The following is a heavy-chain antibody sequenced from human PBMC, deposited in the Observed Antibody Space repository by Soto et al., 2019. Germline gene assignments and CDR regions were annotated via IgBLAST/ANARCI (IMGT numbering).Heavy chain of an antibody. D-gene: IGHD2-15*01. CDR3: ARSSMYCSGGSCYSWFDP. Sequence: SETLSLTCAVSGGSISSGGYSWSWIRQPPGKGLEWIGYIYHSGSTYYNPSLKSRVTISVDRSKNQFSLKLSSVTAADTAVYYCARSSMYCSGGSCYSWFDPWGQGTLVTVSS. CDR2: IYHSGST. V-gene: IGHV4-30-2*01. J-gene: IGHJ5*02. CDR1: GGSISSGGYS.